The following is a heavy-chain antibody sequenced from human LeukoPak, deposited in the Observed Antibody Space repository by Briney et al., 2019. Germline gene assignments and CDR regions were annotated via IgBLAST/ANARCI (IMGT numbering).Heavy chain of an antibody. Sequence: GGSLRLSCAASGFTFRSYSMNWVRQAPGKGLEWVSYISSGSGTIYYADSVKGRFTISRDNAKNSLYLQMNSLRAEDTAVYYCARLMDSGGSYYMDVWGKGTTVIISS. CDR2: ISSGSGTI. CDR3: ARLMDSGGSYYMDV. V-gene: IGHV3-48*01. CDR1: GFTFRSYS. D-gene: IGHD2-15*01. J-gene: IGHJ6*03.